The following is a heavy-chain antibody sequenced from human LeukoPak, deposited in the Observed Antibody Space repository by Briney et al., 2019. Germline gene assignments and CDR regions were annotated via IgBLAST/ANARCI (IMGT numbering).Heavy chain of an antibody. J-gene: IGHJ4*02. CDR3: ARPTAGHFYY. CDR2: IYYSGST. CDR1: GGSISNSSYY. Sequence: SETLSLTCTVSGGSISNSSYYRGWIRQPPGKGLEWIGSIYYSGSTYYNPSLKSRVTISVDTSKNQFSLKLSSVTAADTAVYYCARPTAGHFYYWGQGTLVTVSS. D-gene: IGHD6-13*01. V-gene: IGHV4-39*01.